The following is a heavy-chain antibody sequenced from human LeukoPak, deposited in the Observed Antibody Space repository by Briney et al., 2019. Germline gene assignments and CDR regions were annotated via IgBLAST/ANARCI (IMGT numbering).Heavy chain of an antibody. J-gene: IGHJ4*02. Sequence: GGSLRLSCAASGFTFTNHWMTWVRQAPGKGLEWVANIKQVGSEKSYVDSVKGRFTISRDNAKDSLYLQMNSLRAEDTAVYYCAKDKHYYYDSGGYYYFDYWGQGTLVTVSS. CDR3: AKDKHYYYDSGGYYYFDY. CDR1: GFTFTNHW. CDR2: IKQVGSEK. V-gene: IGHV3-7*03. D-gene: IGHD3-22*01.